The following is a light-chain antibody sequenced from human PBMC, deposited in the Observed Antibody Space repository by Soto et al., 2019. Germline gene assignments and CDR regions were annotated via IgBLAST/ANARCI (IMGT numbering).Light chain of an antibody. CDR1: SSDVGGYNY. CDR2: EVS. J-gene: IGLJ2*01. V-gene: IGLV2-14*01. Sequence: QSALTQPASVSGSPGQSITISCTGTSSDVGGYNYVSWYQQLPGKAPKLMIYEVSNRPSGVSNRFSGSKSGNTASLTISGLQAEDEATYYCSSYTSSSTLGVFGGGTKLTVL. CDR3: SSYTSSSTLGV.